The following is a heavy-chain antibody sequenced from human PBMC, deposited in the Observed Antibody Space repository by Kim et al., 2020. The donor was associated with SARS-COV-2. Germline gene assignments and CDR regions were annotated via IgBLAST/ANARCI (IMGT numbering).Heavy chain of an antibody. Sequence: DSVKGRFSISRDNSKNTLYLQMNSLRPEDTAVYYCARVARELTLDWFFELWGRGTLVTVSS. V-gene: IGHV3-30*07. CDR3: ARVARELTLDWFFEL. J-gene: IGHJ2*01. D-gene: IGHD1-26*01.